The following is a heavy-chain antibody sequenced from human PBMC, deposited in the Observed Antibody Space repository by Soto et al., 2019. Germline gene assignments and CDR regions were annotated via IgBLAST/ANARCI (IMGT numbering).Heavy chain of an antibody. CDR2: IHNSGST. V-gene: IGHV4-30-4*01. CDR3: ARGEVRGPFDI. Sequence: PSETLSLTCSVSGYSVSSGDYYWSWIRQPPGKGLEWIGYIHNSGSTYYNPSLKSRLTISSDTSKNQFSLRLNSVTAADTALYYCARGEVRGPFDIWGQGTMVTVSS. D-gene: IGHD3-10*01. CDR1: GYSVSSGDYY. J-gene: IGHJ3*02.